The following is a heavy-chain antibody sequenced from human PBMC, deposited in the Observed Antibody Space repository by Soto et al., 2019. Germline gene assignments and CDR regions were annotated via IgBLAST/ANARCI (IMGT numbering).Heavy chain of an antibody. CDR3: AILVCMTTLRAAFSGGDFDY. CDR1: GFTVSSNY. CDR2: IYSGGST. D-gene: IGHD4-17*01. J-gene: IGHJ4*02. Sequence: GGSLRLSCASSGFTVSSNYMTWVRQAPGKGLEWVSIIYSGGSTYYADSVKGRFTISRDNSKNTLYLQMNSLRAEDTAVYYCAILVCMTTLRAAFSGGDFDYWGQGTLVTVSS. V-gene: IGHV3-66*01.